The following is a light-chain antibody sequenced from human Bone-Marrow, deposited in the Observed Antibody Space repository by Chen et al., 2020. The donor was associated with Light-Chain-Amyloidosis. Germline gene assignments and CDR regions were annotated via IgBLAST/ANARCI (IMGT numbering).Light chain of an antibody. CDR2: DAS. CDR1: QSISRW. J-gene: IGKJ5*01. V-gene: IGKV1-5*01. Sequence: IQMTQSLSMLSASVGDRVTISCRASQSISRWLAWYQQRPGKAPKVLIFDASTLESGFPSRFSGSGSGTEFTLTISSLQPEDFATYYCQQYNGYSAITFGQGTRLESK. CDR3: QQYNGYSAIT.